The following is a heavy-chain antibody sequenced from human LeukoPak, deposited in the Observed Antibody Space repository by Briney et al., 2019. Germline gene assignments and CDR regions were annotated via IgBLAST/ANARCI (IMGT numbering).Heavy chain of an antibody. D-gene: IGHD3-22*01. J-gene: IGHJ6*02. V-gene: IGHV1-69*01. CDR1: GGTFNSYA. CDR2: IFPISVPQ. CDR3: AIDFDSSDFPEGSYYYCMDV. Sequence: SVKVSCKASGGTFNSYAISWVRQAPGQGREWIGGIFPISVPQNYAQRLQGRGTITADESTPTAYMELSNLRSEDRAVYYIAIDFDSSDFPEGSYYYCMDVWGQGTTVTVSS.